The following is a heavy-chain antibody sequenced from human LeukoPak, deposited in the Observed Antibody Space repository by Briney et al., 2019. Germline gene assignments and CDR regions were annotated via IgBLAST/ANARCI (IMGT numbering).Heavy chain of an antibody. Sequence: PGGSLRLSCAAPGITFSSYAMSSVRQAPGEGLEWVSDLSGSGVDTYYADSVKGRFTLSRDNSKNTVYLQMNSVRGEDTAVFFRARSRYSNSSLVDYRGQGNLVTVS. J-gene: IGHJ4*02. CDR2: LSGSGVDT. CDR1: GITFSSYA. CDR3: ARSRYSNSSLVDY. V-gene: IGHV3-23*01. D-gene: IGHD6-13*01.